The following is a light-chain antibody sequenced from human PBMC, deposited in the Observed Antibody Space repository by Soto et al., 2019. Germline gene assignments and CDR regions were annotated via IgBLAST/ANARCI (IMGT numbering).Light chain of an antibody. J-gene: IGKJ2*01. CDR1: QSVQYNY. Sequence: EIVLTQSPGTLSLSPGERATLSCRASQSVQYNYLAWYQQKPGQAPRLLIYGASTRATGIPDRFRGSGSGTDFPLTISRLEPEDFAVSFCQQYINSPFIFGQGTKLAIK. CDR3: QQYINSPFI. V-gene: IGKV3-20*01. CDR2: GAS.